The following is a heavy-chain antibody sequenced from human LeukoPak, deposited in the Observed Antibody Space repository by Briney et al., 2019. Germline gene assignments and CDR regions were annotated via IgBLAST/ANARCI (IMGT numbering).Heavy chain of an antibody. J-gene: IGHJ4*02. Sequence: GGSLRLSCAASGFTFSRYSMHWVRQAPGKGLKWVAVIWYDGSNKYYADSVKGRFTISRDNSKNTLYLQMNSLRAEDTAVYYCARDMVDGSKSRAGYFDYWGQGTLVTVSS. D-gene: IGHD3-10*01. V-gene: IGHV3-33*01. CDR1: GFTFSRYS. CDR2: IWYDGSNK. CDR3: ARDMVDGSKSRAGYFDY.